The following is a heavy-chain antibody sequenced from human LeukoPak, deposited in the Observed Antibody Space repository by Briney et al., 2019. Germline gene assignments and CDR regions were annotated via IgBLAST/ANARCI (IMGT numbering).Heavy chain of an antibody. D-gene: IGHD3-16*02. J-gene: IGHJ4*02. CDR1: GFSFSSYI. Sequence: PGGSLRLSCAASGFSFSSYIMNWVRQAPGKGLEWVSYISSSSSSIYYADSVKGRFTISRDNAKNSLYLQMNSLRAEDTAVYYCARFDYVWGSYRYSFDYWGQGTLVTVSS. CDR2: ISSSSSSI. V-gene: IGHV3-48*01. CDR3: ARFDYVWGSYRYSFDY.